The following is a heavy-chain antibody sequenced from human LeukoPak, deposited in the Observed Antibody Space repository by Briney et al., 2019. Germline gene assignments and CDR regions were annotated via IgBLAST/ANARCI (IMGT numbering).Heavy chain of an antibody. CDR2: IKGDGIST. CDR3: AKGAEFWSGRLDY. V-gene: IGHV3-74*01. J-gene: IGHJ4*02. D-gene: IGHD3-3*01. Sequence: GGSLRLSCAASGFDFSSNWMHWVRHAPGQGLVWVSRIKGDGISTNYADSVKGRFTISRDIAKNTLYLQMNSLRAEDTAVYYCAKGAEFWSGRLDYWGQGTLVTVSS. CDR1: GFDFSSNW.